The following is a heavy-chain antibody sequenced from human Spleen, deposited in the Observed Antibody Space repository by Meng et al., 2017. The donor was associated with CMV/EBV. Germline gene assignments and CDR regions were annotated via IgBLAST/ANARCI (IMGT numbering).Heavy chain of an antibody. J-gene: IGHJ4*02. V-gene: IGHV3-23*01. CDR3: AKGRGSSSDYFDC. CDR1: GFTFSTYA. D-gene: IGHD6-13*01. CDR2: IRATDGNT. Sequence: GESLKISCAASGFTFSTYAMAWVRQAPGKGLEWVSSIRATDGNTYYTDSMKGRFTISRDDSKNTLYLQVNSLRAEDTAIYYCAKGRGSSSDYFDCWGQGTLVTVSS.